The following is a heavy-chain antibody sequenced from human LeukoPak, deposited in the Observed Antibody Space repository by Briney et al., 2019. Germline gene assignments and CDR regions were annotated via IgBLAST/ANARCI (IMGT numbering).Heavy chain of an antibody. Sequence: GGSQRLSCAASGFTFSSYDMHWVRQATGKGLEWVSAIGTAGDTHYPGSVKGRFTISRENAKKSLYLQMNSLRAGDTAVYYCARGSGGAFDIWGQGTMVTVSS. J-gene: IGHJ3*02. D-gene: IGHD3-16*01. V-gene: IGHV3-13*01. CDR2: IGTAGDT. CDR1: GFTFSSYD. CDR3: ARGSGGAFDI.